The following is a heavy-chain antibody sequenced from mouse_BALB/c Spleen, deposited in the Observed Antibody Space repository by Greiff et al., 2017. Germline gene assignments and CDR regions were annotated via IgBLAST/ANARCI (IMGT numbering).Heavy chain of an antibody. CDR2: IWSGGST. V-gene: IGHV2-2*02. CDR3: ARNLIGLYAMDY. Sequence: VMLVESGPGLVQPSQSLSITCTVSGFSLTSYGVHWVRQSPGKGLEWLGVIWSGGSTDYNAAFISRLSISKDNSKSQVFFKMNSLQANDTAIYYCARNLIGLYAMDYWGQGTSVTVSS. J-gene: IGHJ4*01. CDR1: GFSLTSYG. D-gene: IGHD2-4*01.